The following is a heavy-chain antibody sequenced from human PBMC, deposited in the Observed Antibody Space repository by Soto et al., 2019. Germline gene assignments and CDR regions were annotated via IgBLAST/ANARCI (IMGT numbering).Heavy chain of an antibody. J-gene: IGHJ4*02. CDR3: TTSQEVAARPAIYYFDY. V-gene: IGHV3-15*01. CDR2: IKSKTDGGTT. D-gene: IGHD6-6*01. Sequence: GGSLRLSCAASGFTFSNAWMSWVRQAPGKGLEWVGRIKSKTDGGTTDYAAPVKGRFTISRDDSKNTLYLQMNSLKTEDTAVYYCTTSQEVAARPAIYYFDYWGQGTLVTVSS. CDR1: GFTFSNAW.